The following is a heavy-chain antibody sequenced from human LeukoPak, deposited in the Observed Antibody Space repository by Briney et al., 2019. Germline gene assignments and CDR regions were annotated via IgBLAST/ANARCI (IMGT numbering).Heavy chain of an antibody. J-gene: IGHJ4*02. CDR3: AKVAPYGNYLFHY. CDR2: IYATGNT. V-gene: IGHV3-53*01. CDR1: GIAVSDTY. D-gene: IGHD1-7*01. Sequence: GGSLRLSCAASGIAVSDTYMTWVRQAPGKGLEWISVIYATGNTYYADSVKGRFTIARDNSKNTLYLQMNSLGAEDTAVYYCAKVAPYGNYLFHYWGQGTRVTVSS.